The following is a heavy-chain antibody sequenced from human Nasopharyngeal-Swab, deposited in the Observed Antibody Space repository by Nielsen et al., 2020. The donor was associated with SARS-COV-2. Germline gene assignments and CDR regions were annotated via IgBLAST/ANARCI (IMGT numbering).Heavy chain of an antibody. CDR3: AKGVGYGDTGCFDE. D-gene: IGHD4-17*01. V-gene: IGHV3-23*01. CDR2: ISGSGGNT. CDR1: GFTYSTYA. J-gene: IGHJ4*02. Sequence: GGSLRLSCVASGFTYSTYAMSWVRQAPGKGLEWVSGISGSGGNTYYADSVKGRFTISRDNSTETLYLQMNSLRVEDTAVYYCAKGVGYGDTGCFDEWGQGTLVTVSS.